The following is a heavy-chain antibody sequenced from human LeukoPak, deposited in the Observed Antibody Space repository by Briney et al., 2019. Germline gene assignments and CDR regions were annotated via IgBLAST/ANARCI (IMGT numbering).Heavy chain of an antibody. J-gene: IGHJ6*03. D-gene: IGHD4-17*01. V-gene: IGHV1-2*02. CDR2: INPNSGGT. CDR1: GYTFTGYY. CDR3: ARCDYGDYKYYYYYYMDV. Sequence: ASVKVSCKASGYTFTGYYMHWVRQAPGQGLEWMGWINPNSGGTNYAQKFQGRVTMTRDTSISTAYMELSRLRSDDTAVYYCARCDYGDYKYYYYYYMDVWGKGTTVTVSS.